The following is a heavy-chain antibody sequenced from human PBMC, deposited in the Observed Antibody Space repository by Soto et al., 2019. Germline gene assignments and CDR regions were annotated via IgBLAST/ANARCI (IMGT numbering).Heavy chain of an antibody. J-gene: IGHJ4*02. D-gene: IGHD3-10*01. V-gene: IGHV1-69*13. CDR2: IIPIFGTA. Sequence: SVKVSCKASGYTFTRSGISWVRQAPGQGLEWMGGIIPIFGTANYAQKFQGRVTITADESTSTAYMELSSLRSEDTAVYYCARLYGSGTLSSDYWGQGTLVTVSS. CDR1: GYTFTRSG. CDR3: ARLYGSGTLSSDY.